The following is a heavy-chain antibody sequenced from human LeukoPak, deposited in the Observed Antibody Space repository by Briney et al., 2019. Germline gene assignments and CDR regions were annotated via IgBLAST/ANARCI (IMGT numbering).Heavy chain of an antibody. CDR2: ISSSSSTI. CDR1: GFTFSSYS. D-gene: IGHD1-26*01. Sequence: PGGFLRLSCAASGFTFSSYSMNWVRQAPGKGLEWVSYISSSSSTIYYADSVKGRFTISRDNAKNSLYLQMNSLRDEDTAVYYCARAKSGSYSYFDYWGQGTLVTVFS. CDR3: ARAKSGSYSYFDY. V-gene: IGHV3-48*02. J-gene: IGHJ4*02.